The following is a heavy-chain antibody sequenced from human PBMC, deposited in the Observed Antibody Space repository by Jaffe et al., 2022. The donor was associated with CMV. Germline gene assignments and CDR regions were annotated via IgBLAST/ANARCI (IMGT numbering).Heavy chain of an antibody. V-gene: IGHV4-59*01. Sequence: QVQLQESGPGLVKPSETLSLTCTVSGGSISSYYWSWIRQPPGKGLEWIGYIYYSGSTNYNPSLKSRVTISVDTSKNQFSLKLSSVTAADTAVYYCARIIGWELGSSPIWFDPWGQGTLVTVSS. CDR1: GGSISSYY. CDR2: IYYSGST. CDR3: ARIIGWELGSSPIWFDP. J-gene: IGHJ5*02. D-gene: IGHD1-26*01.